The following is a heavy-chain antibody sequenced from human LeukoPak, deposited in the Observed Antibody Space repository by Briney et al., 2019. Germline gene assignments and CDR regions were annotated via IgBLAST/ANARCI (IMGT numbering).Heavy chain of an antibody. CDR1: GGSISSYY. J-gene: IGHJ5*02. V-gene: IGHV4-59*12. D-gene: IGHD3-10*01. CDR2: IYDSMST. Sequence: PSETLSLTCSVSGGSISSYYCTSIRQPPGKGLEWIGYIYDSMSTNYNSSLKSQFTISVDTSKNQFSLKLSSVTAADTAVYYCARDAISTMVRGVQNNWFDPWGQGTMVTVSS. CDR3: ARDAISTMVRGVQNNWFDP.